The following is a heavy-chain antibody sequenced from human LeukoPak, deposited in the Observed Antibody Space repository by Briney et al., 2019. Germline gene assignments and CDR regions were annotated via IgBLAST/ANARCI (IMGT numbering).Heavy chain of an antibody. CDR3: ARANFLYCSSSTCLFDY. CDR1: GYTFTDYY. Sequence: ASVKVSCKASGYTFTDYYMHWVRQAPGQGFEWMGWINPNDGDTNYAQQFQGRVTMTRDTSISTAHMEVSRLRSDDTAVYYCARANFLYCSSSTCLFDYWGQGTLVTVSS. V-gene: IGHV1-2*02. D-gene: IGHD2-2*01. J-gene: IGHJ4*02. CDR2: INPNDGDT.